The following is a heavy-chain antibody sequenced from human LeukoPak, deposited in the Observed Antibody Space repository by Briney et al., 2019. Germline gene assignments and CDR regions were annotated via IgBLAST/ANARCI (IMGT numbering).Heavy chain of an antibody. J-gene: IGHJ5*02. CDR1: GGSFSGYY. Sequence: PSETLSPTCAVYGGSFSGYYWSWIRQPPGKGLEWIGEINHSGSTNYNPSLKSRVTMSVDTSKNQFSLKLSSVTAADTAVYYCARVDWGYYTQLPLPWGQGTLVTVSS. CDR3: ARVDWGYYTQLPLP. CDR2: INHSGST. V-gene: IGHV4-34*01. D-gene: IGHD3-3*01.